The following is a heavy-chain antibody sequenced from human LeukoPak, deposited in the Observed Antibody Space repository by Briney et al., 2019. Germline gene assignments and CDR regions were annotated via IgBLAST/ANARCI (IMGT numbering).Heavy chain of an antibody. CDR1: GGSFSGYY. CDR3: AILWFGDSLLSPKTDY. V-gene: IGHV4-34*01. D-gene: IGHD3-10*01. CDR2: INHSGST. Sequence: PSETLSLTCAVYGGSFSGYYWSWIRQPPGKGLEWIGEINHSGSTNYNPSLKSRVTISVDTSKNQFSLKLSSVTAADTAVYYCAILWFGDSLLSPKTDYWGQGTLVTVSS. J-gene: IGHJ4*02.